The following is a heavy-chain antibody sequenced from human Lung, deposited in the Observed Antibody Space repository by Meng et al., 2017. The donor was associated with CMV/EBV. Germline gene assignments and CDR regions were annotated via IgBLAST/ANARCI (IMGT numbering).Heavy chain of an antibody. V-gene: IGHV2-5*01. D-gene: IGHD6-19*01. CDR2: IYWNDDK. J-gene: IGHJ4*02. Sequence: GPXLVXPTQTPTLTCTFSGFSLSTSGVGVGWIRQPPGKALEWLALIYWNDDKRYSPSLKSRLTITKDTSKNQVVLTMTNMDTVDTATYYCAHRPVSGAGKEEYYFDYWGQGXLVTVSS. CDR1: GFSLSTSGVG. CDR3: AHRPVSGAGKEEYYFDY.